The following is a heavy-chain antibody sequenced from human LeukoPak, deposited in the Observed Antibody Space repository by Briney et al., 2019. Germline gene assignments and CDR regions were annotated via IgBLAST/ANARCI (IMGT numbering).Heavy chain of an antibody. CDR2: IYYSGST. V-gene: IGHV4-59*01. CDR1: GGSISGYY. CDR3: AKIVVGAQRLDY. D-gene: IGHD1-26*01. J-gene: IGHJ4*02. Sequence: PSETLSLTCTVSGGSISGYYWSWIRQSPGKGLEWIGYIYYSGSTKYNPSLKRRVTISVDTSKNQFSLQLNSVTAADTAVYYCAKIVVGAQRLDYWGQGTLVTVSS.